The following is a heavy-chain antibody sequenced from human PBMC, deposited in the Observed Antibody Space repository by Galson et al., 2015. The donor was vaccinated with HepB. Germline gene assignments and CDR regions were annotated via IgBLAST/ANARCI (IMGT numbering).Heavy chain of an antibody. Sequence: SLRLSCAASGFTFSRYAMSWVRQAPGKGLEWVSVISGSGGSTNYADSVKGRFTISRDNSKNTLYLEMNSLRAEDTAVYYCAKGFMGRFLEWLSNYYYYYGIDVWGQGTTVIVSS. CDR3: AKGFMGRFLEWLSNYYYYYGIDV. D-gene: IGHD3-3*01. J-gene: IGHJ6*02. CDR2: ISGSGGST. CDR1: GFTFSRYA. V-gene: IGHV3-23*01.